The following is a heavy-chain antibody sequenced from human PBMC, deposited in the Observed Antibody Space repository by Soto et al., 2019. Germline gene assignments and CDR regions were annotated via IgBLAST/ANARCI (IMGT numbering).Heavy chain of an antibody. CDR2: IWYDGSNK. CDR3: ARGGGTVVAATPDAFDI. CDR1: GFTFSSYG. Sequence: QVQLVESGGGVVQPGRSLRLSCAASGFTFSSYGMHWVRQAPGKGLEWVAVIWYDGSNKYYADSVKGRFTISRDNSKNTLYLQRNSLRAEDTAVYYCARGGGTVVAATPDAFDIWGQGTMVTVSS. J-gene: IGHJ3*02. D-gene: IGHD2-15*01. V-gene: IGHV3-33*01.